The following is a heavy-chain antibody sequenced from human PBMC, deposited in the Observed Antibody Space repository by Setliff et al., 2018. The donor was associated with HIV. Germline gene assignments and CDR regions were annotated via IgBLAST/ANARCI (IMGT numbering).Heavy chain of an antibody. V-gene: IGHV1-18*01. D-gene: IGHD2-21*02. Sequence: ASVKVSCKASGYTFTNYGITWLRQAPGQGPEWMGWISTYSGSTKYAENLQGRVTMTTDTSTSTAYMERRSLRSDDTAVYYCARDPTAALHPPLNWFDPWGQGTLVTVSS. J-gene: IGHJ5*02. CDR3: ARDPTAALHPPLNWFDP. CDR2: ISTYSGST. CDR1: GYTFTNYG.